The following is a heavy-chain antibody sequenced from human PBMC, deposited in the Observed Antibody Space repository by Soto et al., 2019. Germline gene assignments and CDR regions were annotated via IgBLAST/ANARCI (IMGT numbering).Heavy chain of an antibody. CDR2: ISWNSGSI. Sequence: GGSLRLSCAAPGFTFSSYSMSWVRQAPGKGLEWVSGISWNSGSIGYADSVKGRFTISRDNAKNSLYLQMNSLRAEDTALYYCAKDGYSSSWSTPYYFDYWGQGTLVTVSS. CDR3: AKDGYSSSWSTPYYFDY. CDR1: GFTFSSYS. V-gene: IGHV3-9*01. D-gene: IGHD6-13*01. J-gene: IGHJ4*02.